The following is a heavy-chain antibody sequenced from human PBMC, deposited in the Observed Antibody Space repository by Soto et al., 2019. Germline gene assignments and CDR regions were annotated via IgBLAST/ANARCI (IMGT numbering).Heavy chain of an antibody. J-gene: IGHJ4*02. D-gene: IGHD3-16*02. V-gene: IGHV4-4*07. CDR3: AREGVSGTYRFDS. Sequence: SETLSLTCTVSGDSLSTYYWSWIRQPAGERLEWIGRIHDTGRTNYNPSLKSRVTMSVDTSKNQFSLRVNSVTAADTAVYYCAREGVSGTYRFDSWGQGTLVTVSS. CDR2: IHDTGRT. CDR1: GDSLSTYY.